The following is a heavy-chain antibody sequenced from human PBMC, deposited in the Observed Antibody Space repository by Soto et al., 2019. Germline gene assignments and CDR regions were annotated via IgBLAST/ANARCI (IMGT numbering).Heavy chain of an antibody. CDR3: AREGSGYSGSSIPYYYYGMDV. V-gene: IGHV3-33*01. J-gene: IGHJ6*02. CDR1: GFTFSSYG. D-gene: IGHD1-26*01. CDR2: IWYDGSNK. Sequence: GGSLRLSCAASGFTFSSYGMHWVRQAPGKGLEWVAVIWYDGSNKYYADSVKGRFTISRDNSKNTLYLQVNSLRAEDTAVYYCAREGSGYSGSSIPYYYYGMDVWGQGTTVTVSS.